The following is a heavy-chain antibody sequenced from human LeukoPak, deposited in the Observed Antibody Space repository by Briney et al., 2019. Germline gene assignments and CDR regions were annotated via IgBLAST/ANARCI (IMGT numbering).Heavy chain of an antibody. CDR3: AKDLGSGSYYMLLSFDY. V-gene: IGHV3-23*01. CDR2: ISGSGGST. J-gene: IGHJ4*02. Sequence: GRSLRLSCAASGFTFSSYAMSWVRQAPGKGLEWVSAISGSGGSTYYADSVKGRFTISRDNSKNTLYLQMNSLRAEDTAVYYCAKDLGSGSYYMLLSFDYWGQGTLVTVSS. CDR1: GFTFSSYA. D-gene: IGHD3-10*02.